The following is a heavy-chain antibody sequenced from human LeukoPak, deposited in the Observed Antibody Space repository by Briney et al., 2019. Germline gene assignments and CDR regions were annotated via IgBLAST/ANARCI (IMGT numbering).Heavy chain of an antibody. CDR3: ARVGKQLLPKYYFDY. D-gene: IGHD6-6*01. CDR2: ISAYNGNT. CDR1: GYTFTSYG. Sequence: GASVKVSCKASGYTFTSYGISWVRQAPGQGLEWMGWISAYNGNTNYAQKLQGRVTMTTDTSTSTAYMELRSLRSDDTAVYYCARVGKQLLPKYYFDYWGQGTLVTVSS. V-gene: IGHV1-18*01. J-gene: IGHJ4*02.